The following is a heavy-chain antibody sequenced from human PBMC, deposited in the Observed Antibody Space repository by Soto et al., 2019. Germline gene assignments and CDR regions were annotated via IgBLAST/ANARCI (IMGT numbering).Heavy chain of an antibody. CDR3: ASGEPHGGSYYGSLDY. CDR2: IIPIFGTA. V-gene: IGHV1-69*06. J-gene: IGHJ4*02. D-gene: IGHD1-26*01. Sequence: QVQLVQSGAEVKKPGSSVKVACKASGGTFSSYAIIWVRQAPGQGLEWMGGIIPIFGTANYAQKFQGRVTITADKSTSTAYMELSSLRSEDTAVYYCASGEPHGGSYYGSLDYWGQGTLVTVSS. CDR1: GGTFSSYA.